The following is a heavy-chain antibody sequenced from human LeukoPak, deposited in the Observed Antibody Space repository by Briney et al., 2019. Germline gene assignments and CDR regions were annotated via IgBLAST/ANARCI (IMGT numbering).Heavy chain of an antibody. Sequence: GGSLRLSCAASGFTFSSYWMSWVRQAPGKGLEWVANIKQDGSEKYYVDSVKGRFTISRDNAKNSLYLQMNSLRAEDTAVYYCARLRDGYNKTRDYYYYYMDVWGKGTTVTVSS. V-gene: IGHV3-7*01. CDR1: GFTFSSYW. CDR2: IKQDGSEK. CDR3: ARLRDGYNKTRDYYYYYMDV. J-gene: IGHJ6*03. D-gene: IGHD5-24*01.